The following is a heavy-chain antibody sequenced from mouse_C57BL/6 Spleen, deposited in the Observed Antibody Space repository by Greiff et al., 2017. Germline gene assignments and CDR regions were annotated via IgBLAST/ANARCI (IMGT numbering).Heavy chain of an antibody. CDR1: GFTFSDYG. Sequence: EVQRVESGGGLVKPGGSLKLSCAASGFTFSDYGMHWVRQAPEKGLEWVAYISSGSSTIYYADTVKGRFTISRDNAKNTLFLQMTSLRSEDTAMYYCAKRTLYGSSSYAMDYWGQGTSVTVSS. D-gene: IGHD1-1*01. CDR3: AKRTLYGSSSYAMDY. V-gene: IGHV5-17*01. CDR2: ISSGSSTI. J-gene: IGHJ4*01.